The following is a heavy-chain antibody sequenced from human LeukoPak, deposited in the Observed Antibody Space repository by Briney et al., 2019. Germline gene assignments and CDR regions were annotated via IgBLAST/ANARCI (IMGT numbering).Heavy chain of an antibody. V-gene: IGHV4-59*01. CDR1: GGSISSYY. CDR3: ARDVTPATL. Sequence: PSETLSLTCTVSGGSISSYYWNWIRQPPGKGLEWIGYIRSSGSTNYNPSLKSRVTISMDTSKNQFSLQRSSVTAADTAVYYCARDVTPATLWGQGTLVTVSS. J-gene: IGHJ4*02. CDR2: IRSSGST. D-gene: IGHD3-16*01.